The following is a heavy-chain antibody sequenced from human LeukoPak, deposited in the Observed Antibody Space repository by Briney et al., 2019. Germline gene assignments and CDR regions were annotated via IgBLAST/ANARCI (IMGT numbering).Heavy chain of an antibody. Sequence: PGRSLRLSCAASGFTFGSYAMHWVRQAPGKGLEWVAVISYDGSVKYYVDSVKGRFTISRDNSKNTLYLQMNSPRAEDTAVYFCAKPYNYGVRDVHFDYWGQGTLVAVSS. CDR2: ISYDGSVK. CDR3: AKPYNYGVRDVHFDY. J-gene: IGHJ4*02. V-gene: IGHV3-30*18. D-gene: IGHD4-17*01. CDR1: GFTFGSYA.